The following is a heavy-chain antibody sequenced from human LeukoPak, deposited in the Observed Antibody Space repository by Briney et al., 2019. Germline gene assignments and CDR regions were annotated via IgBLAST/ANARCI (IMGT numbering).Heavy chain of an antibody. V-gene: IGHV4-34*01. J-gene: IGHJ4*02. CDR1: GGSFSGYY. D-gene: IGHD3-3*01. CDR2: INHSGST. Sequence: PSETLSLTCAVYGGSFSGYYWSWIRQPPGKGLEWIGEINHSGSTNYNPSLKSRVTISVDTSKNQFSLKLSSVTAADTAVYYCARTYYDVWSGSYEFDYWGQGTLVTVSS. CDR3: ARTYYDVWSGSYEFDY.